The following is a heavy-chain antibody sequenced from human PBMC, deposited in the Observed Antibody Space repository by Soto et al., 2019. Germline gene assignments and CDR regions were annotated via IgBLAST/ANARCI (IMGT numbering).Heavy chain of an antibody. CDR1: GFTFSDYA. J-gene: IGHJ4*02. Sequence: EVQLLESGGGLVQPGGSLRLSCAASGFTFSDYAMSWVRQAPGKGLDWVSAISSSGDHTFYVDSVKGRFTISRDNSKNTLYLQVNSLRAEDTAVYYCAKLLRPGLQFFDFWGQGTLVTVSS. CDR3: AKLLRPGLQFFDF. D-gene: IGHD4-4*01. CDR2: ISSSGDHT. V-gene: IGHV3-23*01.